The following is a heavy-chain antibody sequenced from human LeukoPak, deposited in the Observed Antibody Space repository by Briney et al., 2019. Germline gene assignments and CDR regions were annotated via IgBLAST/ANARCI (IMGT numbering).Heavy chain of an antibody. CDR1: GFTFSSYE. J-gene: IGHJ6*04. Sequence: GGSLRLSCAGSGFTFSSYEMNWVRQAPGKGLEWVSYISSSGSTRYYADSVKGRFTVSRGNAKNSLYLQMNSLRAEDTAVYYCAELGITMIGGVWGKGTTVTISS. CDR3: AELGITMIGGV. D-gene: IGHD3-10*02. V-gene: IGHV3-48*03. CDR2: ISSSGSTR.